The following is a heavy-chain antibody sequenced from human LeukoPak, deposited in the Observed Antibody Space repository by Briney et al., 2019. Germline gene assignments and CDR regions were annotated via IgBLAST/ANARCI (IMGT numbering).Heavy chain of an antibody. Sequence: PSETLSLTCTVSGGSISSSSYYWGWIRQPPGKGPEWIGTIYYSGSAYYNPSLKSRVTISVDTSKNQFSLKLSSLTATDTAVYYCARREYYGSGSYYNVGNWFDPWGQGTLVTVSS. D-gene: IGHD3-10*01. CDR1: GGSISSSSYY. V-gene: IGHV4-39*01. CDR2: IYYSGSA. J-gene: IGHJ5*02. CDR3: ARREYYGSGSYYNVGNWFDP.